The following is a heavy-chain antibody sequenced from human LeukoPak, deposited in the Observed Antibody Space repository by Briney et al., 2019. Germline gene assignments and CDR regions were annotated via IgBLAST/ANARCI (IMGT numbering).Heavy chain of an antibody. Sequence: SETLSLTCTDTGGSITSYYWSWIRQPPGKGLEFIGYFYYSGSTNYNPSLKGRVTISVDTSKNQLSLKVTSVTAADTAVYFCARGGDEVMVLGPAAHGMDVWGQGTTVTVSS. J-gene: IGHJ6*02. CDR2: FYYSGST. D-gene: IGHD3-10*01. V-gene: IGHV4-59*08. CDR1: GGSITSYY. CDR3: ARGGDEVMVLGPAAHGMDV.